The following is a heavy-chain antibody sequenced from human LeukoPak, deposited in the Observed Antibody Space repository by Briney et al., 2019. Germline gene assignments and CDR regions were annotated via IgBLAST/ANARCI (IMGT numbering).Heavy chain of an antibody. CDR2: IWYDGNEK. CDR3: AKASALYYYDGSGYFFDY. Sequence: GGSLRLXCAASGFIFSSYAMHWVRQAPGKGLEWVAVIWYDGNEKYYADSVKGRLTISRDNSKNTLYLEMNSLRAEDAAVYYCAKASALYYYDGSGYFFDYWGQGTLVTVSS. V-gene: IGHV3-33*06. CDR1: GFIFSSYA. J-gene: IGHJ4*02. D-gene: IGHD3-22*01.